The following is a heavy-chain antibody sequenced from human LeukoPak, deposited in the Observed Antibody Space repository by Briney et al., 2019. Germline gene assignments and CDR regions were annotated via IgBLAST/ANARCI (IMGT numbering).Heavy chain of an antibody. CDR3: AKARLETYYDFWSGYREDNWFDP. V-gene: IGHV3-23*01. D-gene: IGHD3-3*01. Sequence: SGGSLRLSCAASGFTFSSYAMSWVRQAPGKGLEWVSAISGSGGSTYYADSVRGRFTISRDNSRNTLYLQMNSLRAEDTAVYYCAKARLETYYDFWSGYREDNWFDPWGQGTLVTVSS. J-gene: IGHJ5*02. CDR2: ISGSGGST. CDR1: GFTFSSYA.